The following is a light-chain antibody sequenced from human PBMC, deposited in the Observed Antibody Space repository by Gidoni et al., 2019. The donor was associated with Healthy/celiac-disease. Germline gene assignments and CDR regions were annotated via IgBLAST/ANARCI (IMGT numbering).Light chain of an antibody. V-gene: IGKV1-27*01. J-gene: IGKJ5*01. CDR3: QKYNSAPT. CDR1: QGISNY. Sequence: DIQMTQCPSSLSASVGDRVTITCRASQGISNYLAWYQQKPGKVPKLLIYAASTLQSGVPSRFSGSGSWTDFTLTISSLQPEDVATYYCQKYNSAPTFGQGTRLEIK. CDR2: AAS.